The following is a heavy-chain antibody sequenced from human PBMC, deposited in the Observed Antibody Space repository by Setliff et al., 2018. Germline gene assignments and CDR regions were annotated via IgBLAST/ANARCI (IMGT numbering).Heavy chain of an antibody. CDR2: IIHSGST. CDR1: GGSISSYY. J-gene: IGHJ6*03. CDR3: AREQWLDPPGYYYMDV. Sequence: SETLSLTCTVSGGSISSYYWSWIRQPPGKRLEWIGEIIHSGSTYYNPSLKSRITMSVDTSKSQFSLKLNSVTAADMAVYYCAREQWLDPPGYYYMDVWAKGTTVTVSS. V-gene: IGHV4-34*10. D-gene: IGHD6-19*01.